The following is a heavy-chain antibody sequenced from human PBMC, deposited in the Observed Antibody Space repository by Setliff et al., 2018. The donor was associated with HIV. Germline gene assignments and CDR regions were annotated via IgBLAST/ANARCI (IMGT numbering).Heavy chain of an antibody. CDR3: ARGGDDSGPGTWTFDY. Sequence: ASVKVSCKAYGYTFTAYYMHWVRQAPGQGLEWMGWINGNTGATNYAQKFQGRVTITRDTSMYTAYMELTRLRFDDTAVYSCARGGDDSGPGTWTFDYWGQGALVTVSS. CDR1: GYTFTAYY. J-gene: IGHJ4*02. CDR2: INGNTGAT. D-gene: IGHD2-21*02. V-gene: IGHV1-2*02.